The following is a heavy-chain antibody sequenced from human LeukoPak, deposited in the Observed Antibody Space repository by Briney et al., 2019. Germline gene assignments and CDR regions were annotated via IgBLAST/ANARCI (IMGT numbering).Heavy chain of an antibody. J-gene: IGHJ4*02. CDR3: ARDPGGGFDY. V-gene: IGHV3-30-3*01. CDR2: ISYDGSNK. Sequence: PGGSLRLSCAASGFTFSSYAMHWVRQAPGKGLEWVAVISYDGSNKYYADSVKGRFTISRDNSKNTLYLQMNSLRAEDTAVYYCARDPGGGFDYWGQGTLVTVSS. D-gene: IGHD3-16*01. CDR1: GFTFSSYA.